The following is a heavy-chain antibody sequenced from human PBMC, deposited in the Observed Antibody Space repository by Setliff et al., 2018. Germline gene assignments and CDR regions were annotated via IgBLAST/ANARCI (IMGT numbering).Heavy chain of an antibody. CDR1: GVTIGGNNYYY. J-gene: IGHJ4*02. CDR2: INHSGST. V-gene: IGHV4-34*08. Sequence: SETLSLTCSLSGVTIGGNNYYYWAWIRQSPGKGLEWIGEINHSGSTNYNPSLKSRLTISVDASTNQFSLKLYSVTAADTAVYYCRYWSGYYNNDYWGQGTLVTVSS. CDR3: RYWSGYYNNDY. D-gene: IGHD3-3*01.